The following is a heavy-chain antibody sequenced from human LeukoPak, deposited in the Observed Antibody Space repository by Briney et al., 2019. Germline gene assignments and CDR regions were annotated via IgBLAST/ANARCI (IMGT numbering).Heavy chain of an antibody. CDR3: AREYYDFWSGYQYYFDY. Sequence: PGGSLRLSCAASGFTFSSYSMNWVRQAPGKGLEWVSSISSSSSYIYYADSVKGRFTISRDNAKNSLYLQMNSLRAEDTAVYYCAREYYDFWSGYQYYFDYWGQGTLVTVS. J-gene: IGHJ4*02. D-gene: IGHD3-3*01. CDR2: ISSSSSYI. CDR1: GFTFSSYS. V-gene: IGHV3-21*01.